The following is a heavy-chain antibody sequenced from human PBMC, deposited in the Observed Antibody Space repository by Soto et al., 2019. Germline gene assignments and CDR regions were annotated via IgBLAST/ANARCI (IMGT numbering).Heavy chain of an antibody. CDR2: IYYLGNT. V-gene: IGHV4-39*01. Sequence: PSETLSLTCTVSGGSISSGSSYWGWIRQPPGKGLEWVGSIYYLGNTYYNPSLGGRVSISVDTSKNQFSLKLNSVTAADTAVYYCARTVLGPDLLADSFVDYYYYMDVWGQGTTVTVSS. CDR1: GGSISSGSSY. CDR3: ARTVLGPDLLADSFVDYYYYMDV. D-gene: IGHD3-9*01. J-gene: IGHJ6*03.